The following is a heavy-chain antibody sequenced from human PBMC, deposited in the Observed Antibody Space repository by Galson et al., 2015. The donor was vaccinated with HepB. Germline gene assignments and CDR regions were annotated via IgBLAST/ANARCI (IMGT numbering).Heavy chain of an antibody. Sequence: SLRLSCAASGVTFSNAGMHWVRQAPGKGLEWVASISPDGNNKPYVDSVKGRFTISRDNSKNTLFLQMNSLTGEDTAVYYCAKGPYSNILLSGGWFDPWGQGTLVTVSS. V-gene: IGHV3-30*18. CDR2: ISPDGNNK. CDR3: AKGPYSNILLSGGWFDP. CDR1: GVTFSNAG. D-gene: IGHD4-11*01. J-gene: IGHJ5*02.